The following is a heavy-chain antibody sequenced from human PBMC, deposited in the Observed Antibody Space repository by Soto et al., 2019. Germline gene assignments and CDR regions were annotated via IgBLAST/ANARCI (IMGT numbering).Heavy chain of an antibody. CDR2: ISYDGSNK. V-gene: IGHV3-30-3*01. CDR3: ARDRFGEFPAFTDY. J-gene: IGHJ4*02. Sequence: QVQLVESGGGVVQPGRSLRLSCAASGFTFSSYAMQWVRQAPGKGLEWVAVISYDGSNKYYADSVKGRFTISRDNSNNTLYLQMNSLRAEDTAVYYCARDRFGEFPAFTDYWGQGTLVTVSS. CDR1: GFTFSSYA. D-gene: IGHD3-10*01.